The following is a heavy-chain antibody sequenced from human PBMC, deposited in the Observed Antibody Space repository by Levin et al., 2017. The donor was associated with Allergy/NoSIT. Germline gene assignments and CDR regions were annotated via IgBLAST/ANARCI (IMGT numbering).Heavy chain of an antibody. CDR3: ARGRGYSSIKRGVGMDV. J-gene: IGHJ6*02. V-gene: IGHV4-34*01. Sequence: SETLSLTCAVYGGSFSGYYWSWIRQPPGKGLEWIGEINHSGSTNYNPSLKSRVTISVDTSKNQFSLKLSSVTAADTAVYYCARGRGYSSIKRGVGMDVWGQGTTVTVSS. CDR1: GGSFSGYY. D-gene: IGHD6-13*01. CDR2: INHSGST.